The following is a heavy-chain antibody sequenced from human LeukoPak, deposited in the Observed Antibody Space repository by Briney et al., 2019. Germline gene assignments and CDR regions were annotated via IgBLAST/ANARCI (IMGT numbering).Heavy chain of an antibody. J-gene: IGHJ4*02. V-gene: IGHV3-64D*08. D-gene: IGHD5-18*01. CDR1: GFTFSSYA. CDR3: VKDKWLRVYSYGPFDY. Sequence: GGSLRLSCSASGFTFSSYAMHWVRRAPGKGLEYVSTISSNGAGTYYADSVKGRFTISGDNSQNTLFLQMSSLRAEDTAVYYCVKDKWLRVYSYGPFDYWGQGTLVTVSS. CDR2: ISSNGAGT.